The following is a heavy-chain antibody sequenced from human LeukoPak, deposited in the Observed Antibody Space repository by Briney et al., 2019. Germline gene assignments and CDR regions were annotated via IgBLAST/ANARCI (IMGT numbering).Heavy chain of an antibody. V-gene: IGHV4-38-2*02. CDR2: IYHSANT. CDR3: ARTPAPTYYFDS. CDR1: GYSINSGYY. D-gene: IGHD2-2*01. J-gene: IGHJ4*02. Sequence: SETLSLTCTVSGYSINSGYYWGWIRPPPGKGLEWIGSIYHSANTYYNPSLESRVTISIDTSKNQFSLKLSSVTAADTAVFYCARTPAPTYYFDSWGQGTLVTVSS.